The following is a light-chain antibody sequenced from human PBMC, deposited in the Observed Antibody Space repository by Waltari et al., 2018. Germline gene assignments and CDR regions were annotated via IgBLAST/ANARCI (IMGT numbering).Light chain of an antibody. Sequence: DIVMTQSPDSLAVSLGERAHINCKSSQSVLYSSNNKNYLAWFQQRPGPPPKLLIYWSSTRESGVPDRFSASGSGTDFTLTISSLQAEDVAVYYCLQYYNTPQTFGQGTRVEIK. J-gene: IGKJ1*01. CDR1: QSVLYSSNNKNY. CDR2: WSS. V-gene: IGKV4-1*01. CDR3: LQYYNTPQT.